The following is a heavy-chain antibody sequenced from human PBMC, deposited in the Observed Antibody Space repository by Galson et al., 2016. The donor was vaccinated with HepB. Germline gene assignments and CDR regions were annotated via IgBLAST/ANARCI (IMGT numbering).Heavy chain of an antibody. CDR3: ARGGGGSGSPFDF. J-gene: IGHJ4*02. V-gene: IGHV4-31*03. CDR2: IYDSGST. D-gene: IGHD3-10*01. CDR1: GGSISSGGHY. Sequence: TLSLTCTVSGGSISSGGHYWSWIRQHPGKGLEWIGYIYDSGSTYYNPSLKSRVTISGETSRNQFSLRLSSVTAADTAVYYRARGGGGSGSPFDFWGQGTLITVS.